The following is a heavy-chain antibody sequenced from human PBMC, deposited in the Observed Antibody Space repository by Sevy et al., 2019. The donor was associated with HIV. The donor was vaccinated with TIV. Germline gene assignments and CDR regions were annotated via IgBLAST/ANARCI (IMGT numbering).Heavy chain of an antibody. CDR2: IYYNGST. CDR1: GGSISSFY. D-gene: IGHD6-13*01. Sequence: SETLSLTCTVSGGSISSFYWTWIRQPPGKGLEWIGYIYYNGSTNYNPSLKSRFTISVDTSKNEFSLKLSSVTAADTAVYYCARGSSSWYPWGQGTLVTVSS. CDR3: ARGSSSWYP. V-gene: IGHV4-59*12. J-gene: IGHJ5*02.